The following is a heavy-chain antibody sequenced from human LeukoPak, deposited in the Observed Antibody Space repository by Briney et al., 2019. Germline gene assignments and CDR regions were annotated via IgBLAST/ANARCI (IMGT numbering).Heavy chain of an antibody. Sequence: GASVKVSCKASGYTFTGYYMHWVRQAPGQGLEWKGWINANSGGTNYAQKFQGRVTMTRDTSISTAYMELSRLRSDDTAVYYCARSSRYDIWTGYPYWGQGTLVTVSP. CDR1: GYTFTGYY. CDR2: INANSGGT. J-gene: IGHJ4*02. CDR3: ARSSRYDIWTGYPY. D-gene: IGHD3-9*01. V-gene: IGHV1-2*02.